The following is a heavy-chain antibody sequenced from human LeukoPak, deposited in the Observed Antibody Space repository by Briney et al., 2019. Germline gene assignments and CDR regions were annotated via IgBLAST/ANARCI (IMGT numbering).Heavy chain of an antibody. Sequence: SETLSLTCTVSGGSISSSSYYWGWIRQPPGKGLEWIGSIYYSGSTYYNPSLKSRVTISVDTSKNQFSLKLSSVTAADTAVYYCARDPKAYEGDVWGKGTTVTVSS. CDR2: IYYSGST. D-gene: IGHD3-3*01. J-gene: IGHJ6*04. CDR1: GGSISSSSYY. CDR3: ARDPKAYEGDV. V-gene: IGHV4-39*07.